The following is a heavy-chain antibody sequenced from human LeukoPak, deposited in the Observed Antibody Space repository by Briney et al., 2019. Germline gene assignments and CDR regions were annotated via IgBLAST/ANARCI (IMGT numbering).Heavy chain of an antibody. J-gene: IGHJ4*02. CDR2: IYHSGST. CDR3: ARTLDSSGYYFDH. V-gene: IGHV4-30-2*01. Sequence: SQTLSLTCTVSGGSISSGGYYWSWIRQPPGKGLEWIGYIYHSGSTYYNPSLKSRVTISVDRSKNQFSLKLSSVTAADTAVYYCARTLDSSGYYFDHWGQGTLVTVSS. CDR1: GGSISSGGYY. D-gene: IGHD3-22*01.